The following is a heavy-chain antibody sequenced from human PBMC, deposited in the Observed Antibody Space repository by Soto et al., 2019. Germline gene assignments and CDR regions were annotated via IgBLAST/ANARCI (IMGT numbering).Heavy chain of an antibody. CDR1: GDNVSSNSAA. J-gene: IGHJ6*02. CDR2: TYYRSKWYN. CDR3: ARYAASTIAVAGYYYYYGMDV. V-gene: IGHV6-1*01. Sequence: SHTLSLTCAISGDNVSSNSAAWNCIKQSPSRGLEWLGRTYYRSKWYNDYAVSVKSRITINPDTSKNQFSLQLNSVTPEDTAVYYCARYAASTIAVAGYYYYYGMDVWGHGTTVTV. D-gene: IGHD6-19*01.